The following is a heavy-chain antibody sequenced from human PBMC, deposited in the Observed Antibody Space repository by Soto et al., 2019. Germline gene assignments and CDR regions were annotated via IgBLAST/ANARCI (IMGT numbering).Heavy chain of an antibody. CDR3: ARVWEGDYYDSSGYFDY. D-gene: IGHD3-22*01. V-gene: IGHV3-53*01. CDR2: IYSGGST. J-gene: IGHJ4*02. CDR1: GFTVSSNY. Sequence: VGSLRLSCAASGFTVSSNYMSWVRQAPGKGLEWVSVIYSGGSTYYADSVKGRFTISRDNSKNTLYLQMNSLRAEDTAVYYCARVWEGDYYDSSGYFDYWGQGTLVTVSS.